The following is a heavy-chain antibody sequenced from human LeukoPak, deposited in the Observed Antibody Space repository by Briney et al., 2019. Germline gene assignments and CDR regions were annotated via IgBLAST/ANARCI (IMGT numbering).Heavy chain of an antibody. J-gene: IGHJ4*02. Sequence: SETLSLTCTVSGGSISSSSYYWGWIRQPPGKGLEWIGSIYYSGSTYYNPSLKSRVTISVDTSKNQFSLKLSSVTAADTAVYYCARGGSSRDIVVVPAARATYYFDYWGQGTLVTVSS. V-gene: IGHV4-39*07. CDR2: IYYSGST. D-gene: IGHD2-2*01. CDR1: GGSISSSSYY. CDR3: ARGGSSRDIVVVPAARATYYFDY.